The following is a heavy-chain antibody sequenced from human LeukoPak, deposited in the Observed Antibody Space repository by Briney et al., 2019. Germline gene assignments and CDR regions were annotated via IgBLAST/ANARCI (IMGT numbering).Heavy chain of an antibody. CDR2: IYYSGST. V-gene: IGHV4-59*01. CDR3: ARALPVAGHYFDY. CDR1: GGSISSYY. J-gene: IGHJ4*02. Sequence: SETLSLTCTVSGGSISSYYWSWIRQPPGKGLEWIGYIYYSGSTNYNPSLKSRVTISVDTSKNQFSLKLSSVTAADTAVYYCARALPVAGHYFDYWGQGTLVTVSS. D-gene: IGHD6-19*01.